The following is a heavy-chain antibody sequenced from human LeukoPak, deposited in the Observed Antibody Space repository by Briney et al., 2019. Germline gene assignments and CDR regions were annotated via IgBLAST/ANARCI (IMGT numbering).Heavy chain of an antibody. V-gene: IGHV4-4*07. J-gene: IGHJ5*02. D-gene: IGHD6-19*01. CDR2: IYTSGST. Sequence: SETLSLTCTVSGGSISSYYWSWIRQPAGKGLEWIGRIYTSGSTNYNPSLKSRVTMSVDTSKNQFSLKLSSVTAADTAVYYCARDLLYSGSQWLVLNWFDPWGQGTLVTVSS. CDR3: ARDLLYSGSQWLVLNWFDP. CDR1: GGSISSYY.